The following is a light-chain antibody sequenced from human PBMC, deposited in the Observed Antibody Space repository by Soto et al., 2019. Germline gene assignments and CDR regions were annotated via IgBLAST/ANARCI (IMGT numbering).Light chain of an antibody. J-gene: IGKJ2*01. V-gene: IGKV1-9*01. CDR1: QGISRY. CDR2: TAS. Sequence: DIQLTQSPSFLSASVGDRVTITCRASQGISRYLAWYQQKPGKAPKLLIYTASTLQTGVPSRFSGSGSGTDFTLTISGLQPDDFATYYCQHLSSYPRYTFGQGTKLEIK. CDR3: QHLSSYPRYT.